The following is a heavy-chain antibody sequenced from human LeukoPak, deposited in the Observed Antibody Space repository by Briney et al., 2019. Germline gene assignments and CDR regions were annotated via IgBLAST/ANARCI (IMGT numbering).Heavy chain of an antibody. J-gene: IGHJ4*02. CDR2: IYYSGST. V-gene: IGHV4-61*01. CDR1: GGSFSSGSYY. CDR3: AREVVYGGPNFDY. Sequence: SETLSLTCTVSGGSFSSGSYYWSWIRQPPGKGLEWIGYIYYSGSTNYNPSLKSRVTISVDTSKNQFSLKLSSVTAADTAVYYCAREVVYGGPNFDYWGQGTLVTVSS. D-gene: IGHD4-23*01.